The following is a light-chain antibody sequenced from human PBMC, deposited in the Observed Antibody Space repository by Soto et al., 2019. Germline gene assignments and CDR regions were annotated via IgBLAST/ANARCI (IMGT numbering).Light chain of an antibody. J-gene: IGLJ3*02. CDR2: EVT. CDR3: SSYTITSTWV. CDR1: SNDIGIYNY. Sequence: QSALTQPASVSGSPGQSITISYTGSSNDIGIYNYVSWYQQHPGKAPRLIIYEVTNRPSGVSDRFSGSKSDNTASLTISGLQAEDEADYYCSSYTITSTWVFGGGTKLTVL. V-gene: IGLV2-14*01.